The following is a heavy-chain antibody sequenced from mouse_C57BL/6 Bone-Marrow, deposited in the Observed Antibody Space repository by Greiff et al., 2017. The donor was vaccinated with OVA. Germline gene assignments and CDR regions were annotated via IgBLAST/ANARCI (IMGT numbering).Heavy chain of an antibody. CDR3: ARMGGDYEDYAMDY. CDR1: GFSLTSYG. D-gene: IGHD2-4*01. Sequence: VKVIESGPGLVQPSQSLSITCTVSGFSLTSYGVHWVRQSPGKGLEWLGVIWSGGSTDYNAAFISRLSISKDNSKSQVFFKMNSLQADDTAIYYCARMGGDYEDYAMDYWGQGTSVTVSS. V-gene: IGHV2-2*01. J-gene: IGHJ4*01. CDR2: IWSGGST.